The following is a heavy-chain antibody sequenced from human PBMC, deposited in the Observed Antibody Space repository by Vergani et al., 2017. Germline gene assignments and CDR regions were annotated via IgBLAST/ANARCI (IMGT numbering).Heavy chain of an antibody. Sequence: QVQLQESGPGLVKPSETLSLTCTVSGGSISSYYWSWIRQPAGKGLEWIGRIYTSGSTNYNPSLKSRVTMSVDTSKNQFSLKLSSVTAADTAVYYCARGRPYYYGSGSYPYYYYYYMDVWGKGTTVTVSS. V-gene: IGHV4-4*07. J-gene: IGHJ6*03. CDR3: ARGRPYYYGSGSYPYYYYYYMDV. CDR1: GGSISSYY. D-gene: IGHD3-10*01. CDR2: IYTSGST.